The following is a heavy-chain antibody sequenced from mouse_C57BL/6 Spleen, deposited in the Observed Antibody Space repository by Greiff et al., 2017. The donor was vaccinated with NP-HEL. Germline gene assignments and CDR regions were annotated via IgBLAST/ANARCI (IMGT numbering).Heavy chain of an antibody. CDR2: IDPSSGGT. CDR3: GRDTYSSVHED. J-gene: IGHJ2*01. V-gene: IGHV1-72*01. CDR1: GYTFTSYW. D-gene: IGHD5-1-1*01. Sequence: VQLQQPGAELVKPGASVKLSCKASGYTFTSYWMHWVKQRPGRGLEWIGRIDPSSGGTKYNETFTSKATLTVDKPSNTASMQISVLTSEDAADYYCGRDTYSSVHEDWGKGTTLTVAS.